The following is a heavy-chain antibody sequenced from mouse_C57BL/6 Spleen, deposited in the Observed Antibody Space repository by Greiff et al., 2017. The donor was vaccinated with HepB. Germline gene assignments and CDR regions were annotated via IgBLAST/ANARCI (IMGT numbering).Heavy chain of an antibody. CDR3: ARGKMDY. CDR1: GFTFSDYG. CDR2: ISSGSSTI. Sequence: EVKLMESGGGLVKPGGSLKLSCAASGFTFSDYGMHWVRQAPEKGLEWVAYISSGSSTIYYADKVKGRFTISRDNAKNTLFLQMTSLRSEDTAMYYCARGKMDYWGQGTSVTVSS. J-gene: IGHJ4*01. V-gene: IGHV5-17*01.